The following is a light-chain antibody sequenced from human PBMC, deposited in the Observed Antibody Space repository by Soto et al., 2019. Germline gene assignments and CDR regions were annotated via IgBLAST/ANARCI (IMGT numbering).Light chain of an antibody. CDR3: QQYGISPSWT. Sequence: EIVLTQSPGTLSLSPGDRATLSCRAIQTVTGNYLAWYHQKPGQAPRLLIHSASSRATGIPDRFSASGTGTDFTLTISRLEPEDFAVYYCQQYGISPSWTFGQGTKVDIK. V-gene: IGKV3-20*01. J-gene: IGKJ1*01. CDR2: SAS. CDR1: QTVTGNY.